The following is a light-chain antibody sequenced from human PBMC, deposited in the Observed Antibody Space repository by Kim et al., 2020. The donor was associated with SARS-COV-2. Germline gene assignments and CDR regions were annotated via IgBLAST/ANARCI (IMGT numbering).Light chain of an antibody. Sequence: QLVLTQSPSAFAPLGASIKITCTLSSGHTNNAVAWHQQHSEKGPRFLMKLNPDGSHTNGDGIPDRFSGSTSGADRHLTISGLQSEDEADYYCQTWDNDIWVFGGGTQLAVL. CDR2: LNPDGSH. J-gene: IGLJ3*02. CDR1: SGHTNNA. V-gene: IGLV4-69*01. CDR3: QTWDNDIWV.